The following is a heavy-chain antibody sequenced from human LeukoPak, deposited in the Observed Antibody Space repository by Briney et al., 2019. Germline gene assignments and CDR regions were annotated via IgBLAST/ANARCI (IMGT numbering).Heavy chain of an antibody. V-gene: IGHV3-9*01. Sequence: PSGGSLRLSCAASGFTFDDYAMHWVRQAPGKGLEWVSGITWDSGSLGQADSVKGRFTISRDNAKNSLYLQMNSLRAEDTALYFCAKARYNSGWYYFDYWGKGTLVTVSS. J-gene: IGHJ4*02. CDR1: GFTFDDYA. CDR3: AKARYNSGWYYFDY. CDR2: ITWDSGSL. D-gene: IGHD6-19*01.